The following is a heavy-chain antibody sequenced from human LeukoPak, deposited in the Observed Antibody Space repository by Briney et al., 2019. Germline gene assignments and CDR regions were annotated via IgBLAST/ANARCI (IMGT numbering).Heavy chain of an antibody. CDR2: ISSSSSYI. J-gene: IGHJ6*04. V-gene: IGHV3-21*01. D-gene: IGHD3-10*01. CDR1: GFTFSSYS. CDR3: ATDGSGDYYYGMDV. Sequence: GGSLRLSCAASGFTFSSYSMNWVRQAPGKGLEWVSSISSSSSYIYFADSVKGRFTISRDNAKNSLYLQMNSLRAEDTAVYYCATDGSGDYYYGMDVWGEGTTVTVSS.